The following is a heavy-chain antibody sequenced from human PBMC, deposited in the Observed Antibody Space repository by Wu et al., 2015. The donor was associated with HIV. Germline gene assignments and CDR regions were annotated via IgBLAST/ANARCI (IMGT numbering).Heavy chain of an antibody. Sequence: QVQLVQSGAEVKKPGASVKVSCKTSGYTFTNYYMHWVRQAPGQGLEWMGIIDPSVGSTNSAQNFQGRVTMTSDTSTNTVYMQLSRLRSDDTAIYYCARDYEGHITMMEVPIGGVRFDIWGQGTSGHRLF. CDR1: GYTFTNYY. J-gene: IGHJ3*02. CDR2: IDPSVGST. V-gene: IGHV1-46*01. D-gene: IGHD3-22*01. CDR3: ARDYEGHITMMEVPIGGVRFDI.